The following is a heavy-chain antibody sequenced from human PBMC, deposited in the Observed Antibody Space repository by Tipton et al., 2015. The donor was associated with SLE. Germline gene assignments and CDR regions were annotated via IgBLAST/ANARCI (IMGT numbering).Heavy chain of an antibody. CDR1: GFTFSSYA. D-gene: IGHD1-1*01. J-gene: IGHJ3*01. Sequence: SLRLSCAASGFTFSSYAMHWVRQAPGKGLEWVAFIRYDGSKKYYADSVKGRFTISRDNSKNTLYLQMNSLRAEDTAVYYCARDLPNWNAGAFDLWGQGTMVTVSS. CDR2: IRYDGSKK. V-gene: IGHV3-30*02. CDR3: ARDLPNWNAGAFDL.